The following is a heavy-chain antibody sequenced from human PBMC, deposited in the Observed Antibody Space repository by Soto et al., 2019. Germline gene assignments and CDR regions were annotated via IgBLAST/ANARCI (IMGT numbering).Heavy chain of an antibody. CDR3: AHRRPYYGFWSGSQYGMDV. J-gene: IGHJ6*02. D-gene: IGHD3-3*01. V-gene: IGHV2-5*02. Sequence: QITLKESGPTLVKPTQTLTLTCTFSGFSLSTSGVVVGWIRQPPGKALECLALIYWDDDKRYSPSLKSRLTIAKDSSKDQVVLKMHNMDPVDTATYCCAHRRPYYGFWSGSQYGMDVWRQGSTVTVSS. CDR1: GFSLSTSGVV. CDR2: IYWDDDK.